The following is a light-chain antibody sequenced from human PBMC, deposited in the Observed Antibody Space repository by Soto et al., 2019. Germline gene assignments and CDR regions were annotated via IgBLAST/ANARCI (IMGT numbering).Light chain of an antibody. Sequence: DIVMTQSAVTLSVSPGERATLSCRASQSVFSSLAWYQQKPGPAPRILIYGASTRATGIPARFSGSGSGTDFTLTISSLEPEDSAYYYWQQRSNGPLTFGPGTKVDIK. CDR2: GAS. J-gene: IGKJ3*01. CDR3: QQRSNGPLT. V-gene: IGKV3-11*01. CDR1: QSVFSS.